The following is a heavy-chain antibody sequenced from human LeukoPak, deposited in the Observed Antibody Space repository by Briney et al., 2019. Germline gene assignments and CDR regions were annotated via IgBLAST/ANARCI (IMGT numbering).Heavy chain of an antibody. CDR1: GFTFSSHA. CDR3: ARGPWIQLWSPIDY. D-gene: IGHD5-18*01. CDR2: ISSKGGST. V-gene: IGHV3-64*02. Sequence: GGSLRLSCSASGFTFSSHAMHWVRQAPGRGLEYVSVISSKGGSTYYADSVRGRFTISRDNSKNTLYLQMGSLRPEDMAVYYCARGPWIQLWSPIDYWGQGTLVTVSS. J-gene: IGHJ4*02.